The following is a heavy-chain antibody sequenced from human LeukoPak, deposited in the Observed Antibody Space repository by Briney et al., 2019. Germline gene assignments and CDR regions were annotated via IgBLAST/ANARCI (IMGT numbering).Heavy chain of an antibody. D-gene: IGHD6-13*01. V-gene: IGHV1-8*01. J-gene: IGHJ5*02. Sequence: ASVKVSCKASGYTFTSYDINWVRQATGQGLEWMGWMNPNSGNTGYAQKFQGRVTMTRNTSISTAYMELSSLRSEDTAVYYCARRRIAAARTNWFDPWGQGTLVTVSS. CDR2: MNPNSGNT. CDR3: ARRRIAAARTNWFDP. CDR1: GYTFTSYD.